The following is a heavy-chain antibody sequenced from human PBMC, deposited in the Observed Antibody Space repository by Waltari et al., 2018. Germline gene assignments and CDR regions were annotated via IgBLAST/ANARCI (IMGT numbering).Heavy chain of an antibody. J-gene: IGHJ1*01. Sequence: QVQLQESGPRLVKPSETLSLTCSVSGFSISTGYYWGWIRQPPGKGLEWIGSIYHSGSTYHNPSVKSRVTISVDKSKNQFSLNLSSVTAADTAVYYCARGGPSEYFEHWGQGTLFTVSS. CDR1: GFSISTGYY. CDR3: ARGGPSEYFEH. V-gene: IGHV4-38-2*02. CDR2: IYHSGST.